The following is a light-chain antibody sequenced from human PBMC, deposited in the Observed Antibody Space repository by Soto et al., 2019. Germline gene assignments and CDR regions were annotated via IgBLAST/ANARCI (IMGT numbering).Light chain of an antibody. CDR1: QSISTE. CDR3: QQGHNWPLT. J-gene: IGKJ2*01. V-gene: IGKV3-15*01. Sequence: EIVMTQSPATLSVSPGERATLSCRASQSISTELAWYQQRPGQPPRLLIYSASTRATGVPARFTGSGSGSAFTLTLSGLQSEDFAVYFCQQGHNWPLTFGQGTRLEI. CDR2: SAS.